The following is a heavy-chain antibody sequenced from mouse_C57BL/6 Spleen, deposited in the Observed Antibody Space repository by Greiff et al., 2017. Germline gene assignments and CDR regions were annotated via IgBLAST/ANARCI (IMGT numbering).Heavy chain of an antibody. CDR3: ARWHYYGSSWYFDV. CDR1: GYAFSSSW. D-gene: IGHD1-1*01. Sequence: VQLQQSGPELVKPGASVKISCKASGYAFSSSWMNWVKQRPGKGLEWIGRIYPGDGDTNYNGKFKGKATLTADKSSSTAYMQLSSLTSEDSAVYFCARWHYYGSSWYFDVWGTGTTVTVSS. V-gene: IGHV1-82*01. J-gene: IGHJ1*03. CDR2: IYPGDGDT.